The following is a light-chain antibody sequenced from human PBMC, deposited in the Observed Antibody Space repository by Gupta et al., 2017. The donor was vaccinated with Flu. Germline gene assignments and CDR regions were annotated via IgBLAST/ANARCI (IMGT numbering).Light chain of an antibody. V-gene: IGKV1-39*01. CDR2: GIS. CDR1: QSIDMY. J-gene: IGKJ4*01. Sequence: PSSLSASVGDRVTITCRASQSIDMYLSWYQQKPGKAPNLLIYGISSLHSGVPLRFSGSGSGTDFTLTISSLQPEDFAVYFCQQSHSAPFTFGGGTRLEIK. CDR3: QQSHSAPFT.